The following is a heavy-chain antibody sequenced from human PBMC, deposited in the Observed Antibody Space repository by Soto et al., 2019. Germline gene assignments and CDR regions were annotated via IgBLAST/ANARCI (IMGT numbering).Heavy chain of an antibody. J-gene: IGHJ3*02. Sequence: SETLSLTCTVSGGSISSSSYYWGWIRQPPGKGLEWIGSIYYSGSTYYNPSLKSRVTISVDTSKNQFSLKLSSVTAADTAVYYCASCGSRAVAVAFGICGQGTMVGVSS. V-gene: IGHV4-39*01. D-gene: IGHD6-19*01. CDR1: GGSISSSSYY. CDR2: IYYSGST. CDR3: ASCGSRAVAVAFGI.